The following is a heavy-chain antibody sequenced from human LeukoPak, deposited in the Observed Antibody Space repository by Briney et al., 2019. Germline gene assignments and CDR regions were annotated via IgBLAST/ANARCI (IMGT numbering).Heavy chain of an antibody. V-gene: IGHV1-69*05. J-gene: IGHJ6*03. Sequence: ASVKVSCKASGGTFSSYAISWVRQAPGQGLEWMGGIIPIFGTANYAQKFQGRVTITTDESTSTAYMELSSLRSEGTAVYYCASGVVVPAAQYYYYYMDVWGKGTTVTVSS. CDR1: GGTFSSYA. CDR3: ASGVVVPAAQYYYYYMDV. D-gene: IGHD2-2*01. CDR2: IIPIFGTA.